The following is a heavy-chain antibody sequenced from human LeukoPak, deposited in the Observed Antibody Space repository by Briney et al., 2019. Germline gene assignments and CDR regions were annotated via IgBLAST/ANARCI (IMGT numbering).Heavy chain of an antibody. CDR3: ARDQLSGYYYDSSGLDY. Sequence: GGSLRLSCAASGFTFSSYAMSWVRQAPGKGLEWVSAISGSGGSTYYADSVKGRFTISRDNSKNTLYLQMGSLRAEDMAVYYCARDQLSGYYYDSSGLDYWGQGTLVTVSS. J-gene: IGHJ4*02. V-gene: IGHV3-23*01. CDR2: ISGSGGST. CDR1: GFTFSSYA. D-gene: IGHD3-22*01.